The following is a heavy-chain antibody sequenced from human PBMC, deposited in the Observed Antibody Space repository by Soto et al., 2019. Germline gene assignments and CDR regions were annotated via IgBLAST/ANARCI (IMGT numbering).Heavy chain of an antibody. CDR2: FDPEDGET. V-gene: IGHV1-24*01. J-gene: IGHJ6*02. CDR1: GYTLTELS. D-gene: IGHD4-4*01. CDR3: ATGTTVTTVPNYYYYGMDV. Sequence: ASVKVSCKVSGYTLTELSMHWVRQAPGKGLEWMGGFDPEDGETIYAQKFQGRVTMTEDTSTDTAYMELSSLRSEDTAVYYCATGTTVTTVPNYYYYGMDVWGQGTTVTVSS.